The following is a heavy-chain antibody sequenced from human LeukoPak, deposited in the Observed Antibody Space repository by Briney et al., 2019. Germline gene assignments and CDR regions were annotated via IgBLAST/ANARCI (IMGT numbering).Heavy chain of an antibody. CDR2: ISGSGGST. V-gene: IGHV3-23*01. Sequence: GGSLRLSCAASGFTFSSYAMSWVRQAPGRGLEWVSAISGSGGSTYYADSVKGRFTISRDNSKNTLYLQMNSLRAEDTAVYYCAKDRTGDSSSWYGYFDYWGQGTLVTVSS. CDR3: AKDRTGDSSSWYGYFDY. CDR1: GFTFSSYA. D-gene: IGHD6-13*01. J-gene: IGHJ4*02.